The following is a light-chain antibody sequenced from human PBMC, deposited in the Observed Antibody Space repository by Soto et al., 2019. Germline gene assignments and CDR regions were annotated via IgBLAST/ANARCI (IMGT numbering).Light chain of an antibody. CDR3: QQFDTSPYT. J-gene: IGKJ2*01. CDR2: GAS. V-gene: IGKV3-20*01. CDR1: QSVSSY. Sequence: VLTQSPGSLSLSPGESATLSCRASQSVSSYFVWYQQKPGQAPRLLIYGASSRASGIPDRFSGSGSGTDFTLTINRLGPEDSAVYYCQQFDTSPYTFGQGTKLEIK.